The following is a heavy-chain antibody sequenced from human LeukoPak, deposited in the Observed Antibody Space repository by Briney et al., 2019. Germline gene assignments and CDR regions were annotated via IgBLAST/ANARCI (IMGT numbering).Heavy chain of an antibody. CDR3: ARDTPLYCSSTSCSAKGLDYYYYYGMDV. CDR2: IYYSGST. CDR1: GGSISSYY. J-gene: IGHJ6*02. Sequence: SETLSLTCTVSGGSISSYYWSWIRQPPGKGLEWIGYIYYSGSTSYNPSLKSRVTISVDTSKNQFSLKLSSVTAADTAVYYCARDTPLYCSSTSCSAKGLDYYYYYGMDVWGQGTTVTVSS. D-gene: IGHD2-2*01. V-gene: IGHV4-59*01.